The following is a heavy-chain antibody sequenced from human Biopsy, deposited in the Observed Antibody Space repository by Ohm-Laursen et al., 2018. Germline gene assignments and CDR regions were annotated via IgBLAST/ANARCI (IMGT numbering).Heavy chain of an antibody. Sequence: SLRLSCTASGFTFSDYYMSWVRQAPGQGLEWLSYISRSGSIIDYADSVKGRFTISRDNAQNTLYLQMNSLRADDTAVYYCARAGVGSDGTDSYYYGMDVWGPGTTVTVSS. V-gene: IGHV3-11*01. D-gene: IGHD5-24*01. CDR3: ARAGVGSDGTDSYYYGMDV. J-gene: IGHJ6*02. CDR1: GFTFSDYY. CDR2: ISRSGSII.